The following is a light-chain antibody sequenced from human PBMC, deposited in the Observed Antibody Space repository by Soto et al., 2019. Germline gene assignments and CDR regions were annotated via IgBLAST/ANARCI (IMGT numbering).Light chain of an antibody. Sequence: DIQVTQSPSSLSASVGDRVTITCRASQSINNFLTWYQQKRGEAPKLLTHAASSLQSGVPSKFSGSGSGTYFSLTISSLQLEDFATYYCQLIYSILDTFGQGTNVDIK. CDR1: QSINNF. CDR3: QLIYSILDT. V-gene: IGKV1-39*01. CDR2: AAS. J-gene: IGKJ2*01.